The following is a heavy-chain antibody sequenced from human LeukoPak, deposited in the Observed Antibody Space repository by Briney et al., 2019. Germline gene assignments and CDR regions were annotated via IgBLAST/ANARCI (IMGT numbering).Heavy chain of an antibody. Sequence: GASVKVSCKASGYTFTSYGISWVRQAPGQGLEWMGWISAYNGNTNYAQKLQGRVTMTTDTSTSTAYMELRSLRSDDTAVYYCAGSRDYGGNSGSFDYWGQGTLVTVSS. J-gene: IGHJ4*02. D-gene: IGHD4-23*01. CDR1: GYTFTSYG. CDR3: AGSRDYGGNSGSFDY. V-gene: IGHV1-18*01. CDR2: ISAYNGNT.